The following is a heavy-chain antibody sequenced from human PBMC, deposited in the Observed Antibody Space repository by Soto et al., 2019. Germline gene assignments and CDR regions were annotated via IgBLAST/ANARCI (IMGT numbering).Heavy chain of an antibody. CDR1: GLTVRSNY. CDR3: ARDCSGSSCYSSGFDY. D-gene: IGHD2-15*01. J-gene: IGHJ4*02. CDR2: IDSGGST. V-gene: IGHV3-53*01. Sequence: EVQLGESGGGLIQPGGSLRLSCAASGLTVRSNYMSWVRQAPGKGLEWVSVIDSGGSTYYAASVKGRFTISRDNSKKTLYLQMNSLRAADTAVYYCARDCSGSSCYSSGFDYWGQGTLVTVSS.